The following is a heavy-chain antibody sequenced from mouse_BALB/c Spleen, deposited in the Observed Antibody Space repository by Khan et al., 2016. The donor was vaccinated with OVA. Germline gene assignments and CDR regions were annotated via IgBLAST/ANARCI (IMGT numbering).Heavy chain of an antibody. Sequence: EVELVESGGGLVQPGGSRKLSCAASGFTFSNFGMHWIRQAPEKGLEWVAYISGDSNTIYYADTVKGRFTISRDNPRNTLFLQMTSLRSDVTARYYCARSYFHGYDFDQWGQGTTLTVS. J-gene: IGHJ2*01. CDR2: ISGDSNTI. CDR3: ARSYFHGYDFDQ. D-gene: IGHD1-1*01. V-gene: IGHV5-17*02. CDR1: GFTFSNFG.